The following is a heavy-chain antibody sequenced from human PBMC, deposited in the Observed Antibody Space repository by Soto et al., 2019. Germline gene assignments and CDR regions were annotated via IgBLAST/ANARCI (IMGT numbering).Heavy chain of an antibody. CDR3: ARGNVWGTAMPTSIYYYYGMDV. CDR2: IYPGDSDT. CDR1: GYSFTSYW. J-gene: IGHJ6*02. V-gene: IGHV5-51*01. Sequence: GESLKISCKGSGYSFTSYWIGWVRQMPGKGLEWMGIIYPGDSDTRYSPSFQGQVTISADKSISTAYLQWSSLKASDTAMYYCARGNVWGTAMPTSIYYYYGMDVWGQGTTVTVYS. D-gene: IGHD5-18*01.